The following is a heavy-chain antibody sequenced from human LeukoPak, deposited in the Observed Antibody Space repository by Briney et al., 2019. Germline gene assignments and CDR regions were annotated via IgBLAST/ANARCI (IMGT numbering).Heavy chain of an antibody. CDR3: ASWAGTAMVRGEYYYMDV. CDR2: ISSSSSYI. CDR1: GFTFSSYS. D-gene: IGHD5-18*01. J-gene: IGHJ6*03. Sequence: PGGSLRLSCAASGFTFSSYSMNWVRQAPGKGLEWVSSISSSSSYIYYADSVKGRFTTSRDSAKNSLYLQMNSLRAEDTAVYYCASWAGTAMVRGEYYYMDVWGKGTTVTISS. V-gene: IGHV3-21*01.